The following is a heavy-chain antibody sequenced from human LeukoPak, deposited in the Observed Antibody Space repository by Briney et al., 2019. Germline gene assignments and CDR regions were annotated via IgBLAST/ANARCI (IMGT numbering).Heavy chain of an antibody. J-gene: IGHJ4*02. CDR2: ISGSGVST. D-gene: IGHD6-19*01. Sequence: PGGSLRLSCAASGFTFSSYAMNWVRQAPGKGLEWVSTISGSGVSTYYADSVKGQFTTSRDNSKNTLYLQMKSLRAEDTAVYYCAKRDSTGWYSDYWGQGTLVTVSS. CDR1: GFTFSSYA. V-gene: IGHV3-23*01. CDR3: AKRDSTGWYSDY.